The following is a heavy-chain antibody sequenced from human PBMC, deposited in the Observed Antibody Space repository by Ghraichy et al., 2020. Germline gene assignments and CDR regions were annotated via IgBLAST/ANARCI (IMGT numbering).Heavy chain of an antibody. CDR2: IYHSGST. Sequence: SETLSLTCAVSGGSISSSGHSWSWIRQPPGKGLEWIANIYHSGSTYYNPSLESRVSISVDRSKNQFSLKLSSVTAADTAVYYCARVDCGGDCGHYYYYYYYGMDVWGQGTTVTVSS. CDR1: GGSISSSGHS. D-gene: IGHD2-21*02. CDR3: ARVDCGGDCGHYYYYYYYGMDV. J-gene: IGHJ6*02. V-gene: IGHV4-30-2*01.